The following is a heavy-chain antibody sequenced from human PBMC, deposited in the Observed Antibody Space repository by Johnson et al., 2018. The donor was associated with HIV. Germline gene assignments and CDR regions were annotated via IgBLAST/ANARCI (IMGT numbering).Heavy chain of an antibody. CDR3: TRGGYCSGGSCYIGNAFDI. J-gene: IGHJ3*02. CDR2: IYSGGST. CDR1: GFTVSSNY. Sequence: VKLVESGGGLVQPGGSLRLSCAASGFTVSSNYMSWVRQAPGKGLEWVSVIYSGGSTYYADPVKGRFTISRDNAKNSLYLQMNSLRGEDTALYYCTRGGYCSGGSCYIGNAFDIWGQGTMVTVSS. D-gene: IGHD2-15*01. V-gene: IGHV3-66*01.